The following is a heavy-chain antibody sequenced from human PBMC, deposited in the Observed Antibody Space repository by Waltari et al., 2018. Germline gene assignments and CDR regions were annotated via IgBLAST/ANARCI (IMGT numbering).Heavy chain of an antibody. CDR2: IRSKAEGGKT. D-gene: IGHD3-10*01. Sequence: EVQLVESGGGLVQPGRSLRLSCTASGFTFGDYAMSWVRQAPGKVLEWVGFIRSKAEGGKTEYAASVKGRFTISRDDSKSIAYLQMNSLKTEDTAVYYCTRVVLYYYGSGSYYTYYYYMDVWGKGTTVTVSS. CDR1: GFTFGDYA. CDR3: TRVVLYYYGSGSYYTYYYYMDV. J-gene: IGHJ6*03. V-gene: IGHV3-49*04.